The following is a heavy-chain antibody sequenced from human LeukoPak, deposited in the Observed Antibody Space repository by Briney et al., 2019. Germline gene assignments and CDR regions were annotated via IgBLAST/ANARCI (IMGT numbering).Heavy chain of an antibody. CDR2: IRSKANSYAT. CDR3: TSVLPGCSSGWFD. J-gene: IGHJ4*02. CDR1: GLTFSGSA. V-gene: IGHV3-73*01. D-gene: IGHD6-19*01. Sequence: PGGSLRLSCAASGLTFSGSAMHWVRQASGKGLEWVGRIRSKANSYATAYAASVKGRFTISRDDSKNTAYLQMNSLKTEDTAVYYCTSVLPGCSSGWFDWGQGTLVTVSS.